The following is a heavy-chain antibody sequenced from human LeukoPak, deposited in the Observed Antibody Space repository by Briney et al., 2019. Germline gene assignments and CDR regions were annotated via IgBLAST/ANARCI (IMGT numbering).Heavy chain of an antibody. Sequence: GGSLRLSCAASGFTLSSYGMHWVRQAPGKGLEWVAVIWYDGSNKYYADSVKGRFTISRDNSKNTLYLQMNSLRAEDTAVYYCAKDPDYYDSSGYYETWGQGTLVTVSS. CDR3: AKDPDYYDSSGYYET. J-gene: IGHJ5*02. CDR2: IWYDGSNK. D-gene: IGHD3-22*01. CDR1: GFTLSSYG. V-gene: IGHV3-33*06.